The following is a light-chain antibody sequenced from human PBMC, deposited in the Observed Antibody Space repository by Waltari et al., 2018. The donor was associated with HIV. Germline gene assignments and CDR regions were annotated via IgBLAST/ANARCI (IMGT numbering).Light chain of an antibody. Sequence: SYVLTQPPSVSVAPGETATIACGGDNIGSKSVNWYQQKPGQAPVLVIYEDSKRPSGIPERLSGSRSGTMATLTISGAQVEDEGDYHCYSTDSSGFGVFGGGTKLTVL. CDR2: EDS. V-gene: IGLV3-10*01. CDR1: NIGSKS. CDR3: YSTDSSGFGV. J-gene: IGLJ2*01.